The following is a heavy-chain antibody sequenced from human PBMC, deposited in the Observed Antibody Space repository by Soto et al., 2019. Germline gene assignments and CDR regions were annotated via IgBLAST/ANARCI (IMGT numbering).Heavy chain of an antibody. Sequence: QVQLVQSGAEVKKPGASVKVSCKASGDTFTDYYIHWVRQAPGQGLEWMGTVNPSGGHTTYAQNFLGRMTMTRDTSNSTLYMELTSLTSEDTAVYYCARGGHVVVVTAALDFWGQGTLVTVSS. CDR1: GDTFTDYY. CDR3: ARGGHVVVVTAALDF. V-gene: IGHV1-46*01. CDR2: VNPSGGHT. J-gene: IGHJ4*02. D-gene: IGHD2-21*02.